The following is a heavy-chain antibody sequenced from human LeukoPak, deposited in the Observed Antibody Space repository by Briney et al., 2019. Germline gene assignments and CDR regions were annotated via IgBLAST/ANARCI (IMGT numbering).Heavy chain of an antibody. CDR2: IRHDGSNN. J-gene: IGHJ4*02. D-gene: IGHD4-17*01. CDR3: AKDPYGSYSDY. V-gene: IGHV3-30*02. CDR1: GFTFSNYG. Sequence: GGSLRLSCAASGFTFSNYGMHWVRQAPGKGLECVAFIRHDGSNNYYADSVKGRFTISRDNSKDTLYLQMNSLRAEDTAVYYCAKDPYGSYSDYWGQGTLVTVSS.